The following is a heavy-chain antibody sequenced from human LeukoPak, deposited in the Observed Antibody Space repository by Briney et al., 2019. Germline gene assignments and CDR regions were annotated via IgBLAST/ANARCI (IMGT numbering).Heavy chain of an antibody. V-gene: IGHV4-59*08. D-gene: IGHD3-3*02. CDR1: GGSISSYY. CDR3: ARRVISEFSIDKGNWLDP. Sequence: SGTLSLTCTVSGGSISSYYWSWIRQPSGKGLEWIGYIYYSGSTHHNPSLTSRISLSVDTSKNQFSLKLSSVTAADTAVYYCARRVISEFSIDKGNWLDPWGQGTLVTVSS. J-gene: IGHJ5*02. CDR2: IYYSGST.